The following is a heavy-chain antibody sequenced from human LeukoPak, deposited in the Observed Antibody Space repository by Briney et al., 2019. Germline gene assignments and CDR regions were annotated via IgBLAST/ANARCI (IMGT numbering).Heavy chain of an antibody. J-gene: IGHJ4*02. D-gene: IGHD3-22*01. CDR3: ARAPYDSSGYPFDY. CDR1: GFTVSAHY. Sequence: GGSLRLSCAASGFTVSAHYMSWVRQAPGKGLEWVSSISSSSSYIYYADSVKGRFTISRDNAKNSLYLQMNSLRAEDTAVYYCARAPYDSSGYPFDYWGQGTLVTVSS. V-gene: IGHV3-21*01. CDR2: ISSSSSYI.